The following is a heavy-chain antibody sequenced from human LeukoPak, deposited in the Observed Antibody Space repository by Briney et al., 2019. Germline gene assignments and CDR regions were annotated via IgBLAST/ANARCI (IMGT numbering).Heavy chain of an antibody. CDR1: GGSFSGYY. J-gene: IGHJ5*02. CDR2: INHSGST. Sequence: SETLSLTCAVYGGSFSGYYWSWIRQPPGKGLEWIGEINHSGSTNYNPSLKSRVTISVDTSKNQFSLKLSSVTAADTAVYYCARGHPPVFPLSTRYCSGASCYSGSWFDPWGQGTLVTVSS. V-gene: IGHV4-34*01. D-gene: IGHD2-15*01. CDR3: ARGHPPVFPLSTRYCSGASCYSGSWFDP.